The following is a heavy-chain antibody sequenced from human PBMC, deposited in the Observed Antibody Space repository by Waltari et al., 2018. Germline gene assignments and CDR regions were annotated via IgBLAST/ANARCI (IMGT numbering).Heavy chain of an antibody. Sequence: EVQLVESGGGLVQPGGSLRLSCVASGFMFSGYSMNWVRQAPGKGLEWVSSISGDNTYTYYSGSVKGRFTISRDNAKNSLFLQMNGLRDEDTAIYYCAKEGLGGDRQFDYWGQGTLVRVSS. CDR1: GFMFSGYS. V-gene: IGHV3-21*06. J-gene: IGHJ4*02. D-gene: IGHD2-21*02. CDR3: AKEGLGGDRQFDY. CDR2: ISGDNTYT.